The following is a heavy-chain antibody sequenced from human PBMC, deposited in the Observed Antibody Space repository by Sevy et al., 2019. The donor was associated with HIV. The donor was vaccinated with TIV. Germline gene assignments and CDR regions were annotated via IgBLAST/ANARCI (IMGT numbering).Heavy chain of an antibody. Sequence: GGSLRLSCAASGFTLNKAWMNWVRQAPGKGLEWVGRIKSETEGGTTDYAEPVKGRFSISRDDSKNTLYLQMNSLKIEDTDVYYCSMEDGYNYFDYWGQGALVTVSS. CDR3: SMEDGYNYFDY. CDR1: GFTLNKAW. V-gene: IGHV3-15*07. D-gene: IGHD5-12*01. J-gene: IGHJ4*02. CDR2: IKSETEGGTT.